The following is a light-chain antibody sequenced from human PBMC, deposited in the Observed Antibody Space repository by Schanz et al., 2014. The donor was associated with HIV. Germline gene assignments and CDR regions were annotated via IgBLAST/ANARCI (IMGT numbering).Light chain of an antibody. Sequence: QSALTQPASVSGAPGQSITLSCTGTSSDIGGYNVVSWYQQLPDKAPKLIIYDVTTRPSGISSRFSGSKSGNTAYLTISGLLAEDEADYYCSSFRDTNTVVFGGGTKLTVL. CDR2: DVT. J-gene: IGLJ3*02. CDR3: SSFRDTNTVV. CDR1: SSDIGGYNV. V-gene: IGLV2-14*03.